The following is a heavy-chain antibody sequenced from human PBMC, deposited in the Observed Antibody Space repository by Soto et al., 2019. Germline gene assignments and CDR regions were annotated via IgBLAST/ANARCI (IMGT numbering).Heavy chain of an antibody. Sequence: GSGPTLVNPTQTLTLTCTFSGFSLSTSGMCVSWIRQPPGKALEWLALIDWDDDKYYSTSLKTRLTISKDTSKNQVVLTMTNMDPVDTATYYCARIPIAAAGTGDYYYYGMDVWGQGTTVTVSS. D-gene: IGHD6-13*01. CDR2: IDWDDDK. CDR1: GFSLSTSGMC. J-gene: IGHJ6*02. V-gene: IGHV2-70*01. CDR3: ARIPIAAAGTGDYYYYGMDV.